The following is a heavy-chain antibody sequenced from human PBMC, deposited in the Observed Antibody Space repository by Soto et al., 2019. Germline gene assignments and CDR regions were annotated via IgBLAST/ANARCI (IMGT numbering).Heavy chain of an antibody. D-gene: IGHD6-19*01. Sequence: QVQLVESGGGVVQPGRSLRLSCAASGFTFSSYGMHWVRQAPGKGLEWVAVISYDGSNKYYADSVKGRFTISRDNSKNTLYLQMNSLRAEDTAVYYCAKDRVAGALDYYYGMDVWGQGTTVTVSS. J-gene: IGHJ6*02. CDR3: AKDRVAGALDYYYGMDV. V-gene: IGHV3-30*18. CDR1: GFTFSSYG. CDR2: ISYDGSNK.